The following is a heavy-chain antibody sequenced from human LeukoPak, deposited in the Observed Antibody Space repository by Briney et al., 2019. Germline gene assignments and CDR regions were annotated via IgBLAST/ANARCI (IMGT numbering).Heavy chain of an antibody. CDR2: INHSGST. J-gene: IGHJ5*02. V-gene: IGHV4-34*01. D-gene: IGHD1-1*01. CDR3: ARDWGTYWNAERNWFDP. Sequence: PSETLSLTCAVYSGSFSGYYWSWIRQPPGKGLEWIGEINHSGSTYYNPSLKSRVTISVDTSKNQFSLKLSSVTAADTAVYYCARDWGTYWNAERNWFDPWGQGTLVTVSS. CDR1: SGSFSGYY.